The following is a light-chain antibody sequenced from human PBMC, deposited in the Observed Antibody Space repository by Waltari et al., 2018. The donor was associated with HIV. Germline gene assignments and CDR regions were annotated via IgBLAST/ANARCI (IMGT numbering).Light chain of an antibody. CDR1: QSVSSS. CDR2: DAS. J-gene: IGKJ4*01. CDR3: QQRSNWPLT. Sequence: EIVLTQTPATLPLSPGERATLSCRASQSVSSSSAWSQQKPGQAPRLLIYDASNRATGIPARFSGSGSGTDFTLTISSLEPEDFAVYYCQQRSNWPLTFGGGTKVEIK. V-gene: IGKV3-11*01.